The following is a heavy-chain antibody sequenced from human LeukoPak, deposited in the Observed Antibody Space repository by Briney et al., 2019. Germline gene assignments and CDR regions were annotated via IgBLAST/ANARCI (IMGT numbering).Heavy chain of an antibody. D-gene: IGHD3-22*01. J-gene: IGHJ3*02. CDR3: ARLAYYYDGSQSSAFDI. CDR2: IYYSGST. CDR1: GGSISSSSYY. Sequence: SETLSLTCTVSGGSISSSSYYWGWIRQPPGKGLEWIGSIYYSGSTYYNPSLKSRVTISVDTSKNQFSLKLSSVTAADTAVYYCARLAYYYDGSQSSAFDIWGQGTMVTVSS. V-gene: IGHV4-39*01.